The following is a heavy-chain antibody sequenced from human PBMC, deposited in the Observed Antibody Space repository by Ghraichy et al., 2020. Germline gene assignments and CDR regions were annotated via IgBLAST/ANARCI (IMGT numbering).Heavy chain of an antibody. J-gene: IGHJ6*02. Sequence: ESLNISCAASGFTFSSYAMSWVRQAPGKGLEWVSAISGSGGSTYYADSVKGRFTISRDNSKNTLYLQMNSLRAEDTAVYYCAKGRMTTVVTPDYYYGMDVWGQGTTVTVSS. D-gene: IGHD4-23*01. CDR3: AKGRMTTVVTPDYYYGMDV. V-gene: IGHV3-23*01. CDR2: ISGSGGST. CDR1: GFTFSSYA.